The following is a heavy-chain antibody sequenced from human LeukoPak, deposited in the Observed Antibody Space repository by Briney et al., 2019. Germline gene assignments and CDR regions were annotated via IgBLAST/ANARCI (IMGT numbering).Heavy chain of an antibody. CDR2: ISSSGSTI. Sequence: GGSLRLSCAAAGFTFSSYEMNWVRQAPGEGLEWVSYISSSGSTIYYADSVKGRFTISRDNAKNSLYLQMNSLRAEDTAVYYCAREVIVVPAALFDYWGQGTLVTVSS. V-gene: IGHV3-48*03. CDR3: AREVIVVPAALFDY. J-gene: IGHJ4*02. D-gene: IGHD2-2*01. CDR1: GFTFSSYE.